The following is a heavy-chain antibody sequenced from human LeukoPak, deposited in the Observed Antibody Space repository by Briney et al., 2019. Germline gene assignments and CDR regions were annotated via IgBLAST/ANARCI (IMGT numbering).Heavy chain of an antibody. V-gene: IGHV3-48*01. CDR1: GFTFSTYS. J-gene: IGHJ4*02. CDR2: ISGTRGTK. CDR3: AIDRTLCHWHAFDY. D-gene: IGHD1-1*01. Sequence: GGSLRLSWAASGFTFSTYSMKWGGQAPGKGLEGVSYISGTRGTKYYADAVKGRFTISRDNAKNSLYLQMNSLRVEDTAVYYCAIDRTLCHWHAFDYWGQGTLVTVSS.